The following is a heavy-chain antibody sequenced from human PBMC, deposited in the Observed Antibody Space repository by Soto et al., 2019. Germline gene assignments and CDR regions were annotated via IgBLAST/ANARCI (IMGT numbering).Heavy chain of an antibody. CDR3: AKDCSTRDGYNYPYYGMDV. CDR1: GFTFSNYA. Sequence: GGSLRLSCAASGFTFSNYAVTWVRQAPGKGLEWVAVISYDGSNKYYADSVKGRFTISRDNSKNTLYLQMNSLRAEDTAVYYCAKDCSTRDGYNYPYYGMDVWGQGTTVTVSS. V-gene: IGHV3-30*18. CDR2: ISYDGSNK. D-gene: IGHD5-12*01. J-gene: IGHJ6*02.